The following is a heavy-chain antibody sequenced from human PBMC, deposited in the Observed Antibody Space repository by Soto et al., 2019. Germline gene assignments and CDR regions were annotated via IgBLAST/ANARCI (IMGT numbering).Heavy chain of an antibody. CDR2: INPSGGST. D-gene: IGHD2-15*01. CDR3: ARDISTVVVAATLRDGPFDI. CDR1: AYTFTSYY. Sequence: ASVKVSCQASAYTFTSYYMHWVRQAPGQGLGWMGIINPSGGSTSYAQKFQGRVTMTRDTSTSTVYMELSSLRSEDTAVYYCARDISTVVVAATLRDGPFDIWGQGTMVTVSS. V-gene: IGHV1-46*01. J-gene: IGHJ3*02.